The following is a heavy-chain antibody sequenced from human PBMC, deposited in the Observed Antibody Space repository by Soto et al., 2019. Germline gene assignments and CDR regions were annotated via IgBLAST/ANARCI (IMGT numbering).Heavy chain of an antibody. CDR1: GDSIRSSSYY. CDR2: VYYSGTT. V-gene: IGHV4-39*07. D-gene: IGHD3-16*01. Sequence: KPSETLSLTCSVSGDSIRSSSYYWDWIRQSPRKGLEWVGSVYYSGTTYYNPSLKSRVSISVDTSKNQFSLKLSSVTAADTAVYYCARGPGLVTNYYYYGMDVWGQGTTVTVS. CDR3: ARGPGLVTNYYYYGMDV. J-gene: IGHJ6*02.